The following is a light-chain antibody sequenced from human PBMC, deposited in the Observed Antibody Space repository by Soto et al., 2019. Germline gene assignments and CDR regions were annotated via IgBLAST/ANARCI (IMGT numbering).Light chain of an antibody. CDR1: QSVSSN. CDR2: GAS. CDR3: QQYNNWPPKT. Sequence: EIVMTQSPATLSVSPGERATLSCRASQSVSSNLAWYQQKPGQAPRLLIYGASTRATGIPARFSGSGSGTEFTLTISSLQSEDFAVYYCQQYNNWPPKTFGQRPMVAIK. V-gene: IGKV3-15*01. J-gene: IGKJ1*01.